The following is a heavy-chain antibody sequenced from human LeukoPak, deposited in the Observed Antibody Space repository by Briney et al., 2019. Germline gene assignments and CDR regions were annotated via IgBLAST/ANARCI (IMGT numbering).Heavy chain of an antibody. CDR1: GYSFTSYW. D-gene: IGHD3-9*01. J-gene: IGHJ3*02. V-gene: IGHV5-10-1*01. CDR2: IDPSDSYT. CDR3: ARRGGRLDTYYDILTGYYGNAFDI. Sequence: GESLKISCKGSGYSFTSYWISWVRQMPGKGLEWMGRIDPSDSYTNYSPSFQGHVTISADKSISTAYLQWSSLEASDTAMYYCARRGGRLDTYYDILTGYYGNAFDIWGQGTMVTVSS.